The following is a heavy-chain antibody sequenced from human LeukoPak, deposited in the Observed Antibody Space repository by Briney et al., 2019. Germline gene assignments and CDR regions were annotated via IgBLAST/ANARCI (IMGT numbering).Heavy chain of an antibody. J-gene: IGHJ4*02. V-gene: IGHV1-8*01. Sequence: ASVKVSCKASGCTFTSYDINWVRQATGQGLEWMGWMNPNIGKANYAQKFQGRVTITTNASTSTAYMELSSLRSEDTAVYYCAKDGGGYYYDSSGYYPPDYWGQGTLVTVSA. D-gene: IGHD3-22*01. CDR1: GCTFTSYD. CDR2: MNPNIGKA. CDR3: AKDGGGYYYDSSGYYPPDY.